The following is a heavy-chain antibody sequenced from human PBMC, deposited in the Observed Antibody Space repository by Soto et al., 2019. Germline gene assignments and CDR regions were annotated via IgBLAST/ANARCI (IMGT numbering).Heavy chain of an antibody. CDR1: GGSISSYY. J-gene: IGHJ4*02. CDR2: IYYSGST. V-gene: IGHV4-59*08. Sequence: QVQLQESGPGLVKPSETLSLTCTVSGGSISSYYWSWIRQPPGKGLEWIGYIYYSGSTNFNPSLKSRVTISVNTSKTQFSLKLSSVPAADTAVYYCASRYGGALDYWGQGTLVTVSS. CDR3: ASRYGGALDY. D-gene: IGHD4-17*01.